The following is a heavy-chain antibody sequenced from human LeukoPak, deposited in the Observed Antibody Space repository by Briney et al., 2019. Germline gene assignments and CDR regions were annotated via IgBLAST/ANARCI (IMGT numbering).Heavy chain of an antibody. CDR1: GFTFSSYG. CDR3: ASGYYGSGSYFTYYYYGMDV. D-gene: IGHD3-10*01. V-gene: IGHV3-33*01. J-gene: IGHJ6*02. CDR2: IWYDGSNK. Sequence: GRSLRLSCAASGFTFSSYGMHWVRQAPGKGLEWAAVIWYDGSNKYYADSVKGRFTISRDNSKNTLYLQMNSLRAEDTAVYYCASGYYGSGSYFTYYYYGMDVWGQGTTVTVSS.